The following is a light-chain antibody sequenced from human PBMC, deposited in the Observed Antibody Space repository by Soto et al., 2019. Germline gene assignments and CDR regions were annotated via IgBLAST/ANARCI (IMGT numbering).Light chain of an antibody. J-gene: IGLJ1*01. V-gene: IGLV2-14*01. CDR3: SSFTSSSTRV. CDR2: EVS. CDR1: SSDVGGYNY. Sequence: QSVLTQPASVSGSPGQSITISCTGTSSDVGGYNYVSWYQQYPGKAPKLMIYEVSNRTSGVSNRFSGSKSGNTASLTVSGLQAEYEADYYCSSFTSSSTRVFGTGTKLTVL.